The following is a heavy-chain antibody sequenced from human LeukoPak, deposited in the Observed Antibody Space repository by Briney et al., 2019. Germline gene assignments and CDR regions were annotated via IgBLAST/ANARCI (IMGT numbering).Heavy chain of an antibody. CDR2: VNPNSGGT. V-gene: IGHV1-2*02. D-gene: IGHD2-2*01. CDR1: GYTFTAYY. Sequence: ASVKVSCKASGYTFTAYYILWVRQAPGQGLEWMGWVNPNSGGTYYAQKFQGRVTMTEDTSTDTAYMELSSLRSEDTAVYYCATVLGYCSSTSCFDYWGQGTLVTVSS. J-gene: IGHJ4*02. CDR3: ATVLGYCSSTSCFDY.